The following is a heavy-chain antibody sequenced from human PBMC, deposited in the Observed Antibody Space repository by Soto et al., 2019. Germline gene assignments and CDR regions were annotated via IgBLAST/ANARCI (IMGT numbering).Heavy chain of an antibody. CDR2: IYYSGST. CDR3: ARHAAGYGEYVDYYYSMDV. J-gene: IGHJ6*03. CDR1: GGSISSYF. D-gene: IGHD4-17*01. Sequence: QVQLQESGPGLVKPSETLSLTCTVSGGSISSYFWSWLRQPPGKGLEWIGKIYYSGSTNYNPSLMRRFTISGAACKNPLCLKLSAVAAEDTAVYYCARHAAGYGEYVDYYYSMDVWGKGTTVTVSS. V-gene: IGHV4-59*08.